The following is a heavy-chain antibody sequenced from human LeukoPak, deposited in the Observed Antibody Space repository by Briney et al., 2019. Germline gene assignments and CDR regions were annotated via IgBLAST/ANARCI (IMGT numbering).Heavy chain of an antibody. CDR3: ARVEDSGYDYRGWFDP. CDR2: IYHSGST. D-gene: IGHD5-12*01. CDR1: GGSISSSNW. J-gene: IGHJ5*02. V-gene: IGHV4-4*02. Sequence: PSGTLSLTCAVSGGSISSSNWWSWVRQPPGKGLGWIGEIYHSGSTNYNPSLKSRVTISIDKSKNQFSLKLSSVTAADTAVYYCARVEDSGYDYRGWFDPWGQGTLVTVSS.